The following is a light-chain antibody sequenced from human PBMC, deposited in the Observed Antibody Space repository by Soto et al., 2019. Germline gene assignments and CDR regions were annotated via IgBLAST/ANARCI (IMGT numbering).Light chain of an antibody. V-gene: IGLV2-14*03. CDR3: SAYTSDSSYV. J-gene: IGLJ1*01. CDR1: SRDVGLYDY. CDR2: AVI. Sequence: QSVLSQTASVSGSPGQSITISCTGTSRDVGLYDYVSWYQQHPGKAPNLMIYAVINRSSGVSNRFSAPKSSNAASLYISGLQSENEADYYCSAYTSDSSYVFGSGTKVTVL.